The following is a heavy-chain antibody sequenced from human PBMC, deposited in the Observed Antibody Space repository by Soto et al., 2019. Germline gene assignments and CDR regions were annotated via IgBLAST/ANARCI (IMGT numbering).Heavy chain of an antibody. CDR1: CYSFATYG. Sequence: ASVNVSCKASCYSFATYGISWVRQAPGQVLEWMGWISAYNGNTNYAQKLQGRVTMTTDTSTSTAYMELRSLRSDDTAVYYCARVDRGYYYYFDYWGQGTLVTVSS. V-gene: IGHV1-18*04. CDR3: ARVDRGYYYYFDY. D-gene: IGHD3-22*01. J-gene: IGHJ4*02. CDR2: ISAYNGNT.